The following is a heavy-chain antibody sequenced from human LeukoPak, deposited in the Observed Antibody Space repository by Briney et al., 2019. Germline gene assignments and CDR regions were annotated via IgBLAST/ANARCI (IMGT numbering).Heavy chain of an antibody. CDR1: GGTFSSYA. Sequence: GASVKVSCKASGGTFSSYAISWVRQAPGQGLEWMGRIIPILGIANYAQKFQGRVTITADKSTSTAYMELSSLRSEDTAVYYCARGEEWYYDILTSYYNVMDFDYWGQGTLVTVSS. CDR3: ARGEEWYYDILTSYYNVMDFDY. D-gene: IGHD3-9*01. V-gene: IGHV1-69*04. J-gene: IGHJ4*02. CDR2: IIPILGIA.